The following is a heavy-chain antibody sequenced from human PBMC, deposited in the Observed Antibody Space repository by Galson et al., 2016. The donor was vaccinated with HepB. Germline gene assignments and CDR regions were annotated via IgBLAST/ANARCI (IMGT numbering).Heavy chain of an antibody. CDR1: GGSISSYY. Sequence: SETLSLTCTVSGGSISSYYWSWIRQPPGKGLEWIGYIYYIGSTNYNPSLKSRVTISIDTSKNQFSLNLSSATAADTAVYYCARAGYLSPLDFWGQGTLVTVSS. V-gene: IGHV4-59*01. J-gene: IGHJ4*02. D-gene: IGHD6-25*01. CDR3: ARAGYLSPLDF. CDR2: IYYIGST.